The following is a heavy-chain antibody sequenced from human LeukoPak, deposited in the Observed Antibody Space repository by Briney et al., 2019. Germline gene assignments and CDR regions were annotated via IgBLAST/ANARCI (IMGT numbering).Heavy chain of an antibody. D-gene: IGHD3-10*01. CDR2: IYHSGST. CDR3: AVNYYGSGRPTNAFDY. CDR1: GYSISSGYY. J-gene: IGHJ4*02. V-gene: IGHV4-38-2*01. Sequence: KPSETLSLTCAVSGYSISSGYYWGWIRQPPGKGLEWIGSIYHSGSTYYNPSLKSRVTISVDTSKNQFSLKLSSVTAADTAVYYCAVNYYGSGRPTNAFDYWGQGTLVTVSP.